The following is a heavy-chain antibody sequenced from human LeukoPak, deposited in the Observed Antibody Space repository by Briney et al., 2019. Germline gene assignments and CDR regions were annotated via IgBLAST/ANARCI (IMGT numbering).Heavy chain of an antibody. J-gene: IGHJ5*02. CDR2: IIPIFGTA. V-gene: IGHV1-69*01. D-gene: IGHD2-2*01. Sequence: SSVKVSCKASGGTFSSYAINWVRQAPGQGLEWMGGIIPIFGTANYAQKFQGRVTITADESTSTAYMELRSLRSEDTAVYYCARTGYCSGTSRSANWFDPWGQGTLVTVSS. CDR1: GGTFSSYA. CDR3: ARTGYCSGTSRSANWFDP.